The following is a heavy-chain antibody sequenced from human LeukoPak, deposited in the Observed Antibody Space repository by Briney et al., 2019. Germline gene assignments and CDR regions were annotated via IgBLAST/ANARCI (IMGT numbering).Heavy chain of an antibody. CDR2: ISPYNGNT. CDR1: GYTFINYG. D-gene: IGHD1-26*01. V-gene: IGHV1-18*01. J-gene: IGHJ4*02. CDR3: AREESIGSYQFLHDY. Sequence: ASVKVSCKASGYTFINYGISWVRQAPGQGLEWMGWISPYNGNTKYLQKLQGRVTMTTDTSTSTAYMEVSSLRSDDTAVYYCAREESIGSYQFLHDYWGQGTLVTVSS.